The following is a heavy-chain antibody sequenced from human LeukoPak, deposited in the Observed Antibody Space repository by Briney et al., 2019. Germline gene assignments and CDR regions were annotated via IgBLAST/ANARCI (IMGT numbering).Heavy chain of an antibody. CDR2: FFYSGGT. V-gene: IGHV4-59*01. J-gene: IGHJ4*02. CDR3: AREIRIVGATTLDY. D-gene: IGHD1-26*01. Sequence: SETLSLTCTASGGSISSYYWSWIRQPPGKGLEWIGYFFYSGGTNYNPSLKSRVTISVDTSKNQFSLKLSSVTAADTAVYYCAREIRIVGATTLDYWGQGTLVTVSS. CDR1: GGSISSYY.